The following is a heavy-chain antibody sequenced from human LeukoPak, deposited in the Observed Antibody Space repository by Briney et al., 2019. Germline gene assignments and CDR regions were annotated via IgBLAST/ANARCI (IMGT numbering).Heavy chain of an antibody. CDR3: ARGGYFGSGIYYNDY. Sequence: PGGSLRLSCAASGFTFTSYWMHWVRQAPGKGLVWLSRINSDGTITSYADSLEGRFTISRDNAKNTVYLQMNSLRAEDTAVYYCARGGYFGSGIYYNDYWGQGTLVTVSS. D-gene: IGHD3-10*01. CDR1: GFTFTSYW. CDR2: INSDGTIT. J-gene: IGHJ4*02. V-gene: IGHV3-74*01.